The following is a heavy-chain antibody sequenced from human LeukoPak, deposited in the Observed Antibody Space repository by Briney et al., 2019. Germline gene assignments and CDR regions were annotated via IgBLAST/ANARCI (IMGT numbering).Heavy chain of an antibody. Sequence: GASVKVSCKVSGYSLNELSVHWVRQAPGKGLEWMGGFDPEDGEPIYAHHFQGRVTLTEDTSTDTTYMEMKNLRSEDTAVYYCATSTLGGDPQVEPEDYWGQGTLVTVSS. J-gene: IGHJ4*02. CDR3: ATSTLGGDPQVEPEDY. D-gene: IGHD3-16*01. CDR1: GYSLNELS. CDR2: FDPEDGEP. V-gene: IGHV1-24*01.